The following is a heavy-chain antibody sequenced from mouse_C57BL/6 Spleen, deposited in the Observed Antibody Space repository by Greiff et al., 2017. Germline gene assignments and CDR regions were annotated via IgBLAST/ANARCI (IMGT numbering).Heavy chain of an antibody. Sequence: QVQLQQPGAELVKPGASVKLSCKASGYTFTSYWMHWVKQRPGQGLEWIGMIHPNSGSTNYNEKFKSKATLTVDKSSSTAYMQLRSLTSEDASVYYCARFITTLVADYWGQGTTLTVSS. D-gene: IGHD1-1*01. J-gene: IGHJ2*01. CDR3: ARFITTLVADY. V-gene: IGHV1-64*01. CDR1: GYTFTSYW. CDR2: IHPNSGST.